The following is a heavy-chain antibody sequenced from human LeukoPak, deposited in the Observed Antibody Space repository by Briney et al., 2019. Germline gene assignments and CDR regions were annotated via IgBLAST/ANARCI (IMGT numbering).Heavy chain of an antibody. V-gene: IGHV4-38-2*02. J-gene: IGHJ3*02. CDR2: TYHSGST. D-gene: IGHD6-13*01. Sequence: SETLSLTCTVSAYSISSGYYWDWIRQPPGKGLDWIGSTYHSGSTYYNPSLKSRVTISVDTSKNQFSLKLSSVTAADTAVYYCARAGIAAAGTGSGDAFDIWGQGTMVTVSS. CDR1: AYSISSGYY. CDR3: ARAGIAAAGTGSGDAFDI.